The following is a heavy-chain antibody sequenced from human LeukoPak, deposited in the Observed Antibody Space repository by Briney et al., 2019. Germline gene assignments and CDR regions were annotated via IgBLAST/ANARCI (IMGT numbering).Heavy chain of an antibody. Sequence: SETLSLTCAVSGGSISSSNWWSWVRQPPGKGLEWIGEIYHSGSTNYNPSLKSRVTISVDKSKNQFSLKLSSVTAADTAVYYCARDGYYYGSGGYSNSIDYWGQGTLVTVSS. CDR2: IYHSGST. CDR1: GGSISSSNW. D-gene: IGHD3-10*01. J-gene: IGHJ4*02. V-gene: IGHV4-4*02. CDR3: ARDGYYYGSGGYSNSIDY.